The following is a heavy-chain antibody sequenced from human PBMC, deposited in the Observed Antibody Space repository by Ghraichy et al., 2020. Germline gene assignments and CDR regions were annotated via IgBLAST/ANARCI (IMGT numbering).Heavy chain of an antibody. D-gene: IGHD3-10*01. V-gene: IGHV3-23*01. CDR3: AKGGEGGYYNQLDY. Sequence: GGSLRLSCAASGFTFSSYAMSWVRQALGKGLEWVSTISGSGGSTYYADSVKGRFTISRDNSKNTRYLQMNSLRAEDTAVYYCAKGGEGGYYNQLDYWGQGTLVAVSS. J-gene: IGHJ4*02. CDR2: ISGSGGST. CDR1: GFTFSSYA.